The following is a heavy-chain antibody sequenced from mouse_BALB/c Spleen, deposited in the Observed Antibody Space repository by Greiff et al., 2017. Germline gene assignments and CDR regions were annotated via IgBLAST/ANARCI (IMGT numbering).Heavy chain of an antibody. CDR2: ISSGGSYT. CDR3: ARHGDWDGYAMDY. Sequence: EVQLQESGGDLVKPGGSLKLSCAASGFTFSSYGMSWVRQTPDKRLEWVATISSGGSYTYYPDSVKGRFTISRDNAKNTLYLQMSSLKSEDTAMYYCARHGDWDGYAMDYWGQGTSVTVSS. V-gene: IGHV5-6*01. J-gene: IGHJ4*01. CDR1: GFTFSSYG. D-gene: IGHD4-1*01.